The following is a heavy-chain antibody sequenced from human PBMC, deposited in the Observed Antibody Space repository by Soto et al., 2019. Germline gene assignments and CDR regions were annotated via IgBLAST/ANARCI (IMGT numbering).Heavy chain of an antibody. V-gene: IGHV1-2*04. J-gene: IGHJ3*02. Sequence: ASVKVSCKASGYTFTGYYMHWVRQAPGQGLEWMGWINPNSGGTNYAQKFQGWVTMTRDTSISTAYMELSRLRSDDTAVYYCARANLELRNDACDIWGQGTMVTVSS. CDR1: GYTFTGYY. CDR3: ARANLELRNDACDI. CDR2: INPNSGGT. D-gene: IGHD1-26*01.